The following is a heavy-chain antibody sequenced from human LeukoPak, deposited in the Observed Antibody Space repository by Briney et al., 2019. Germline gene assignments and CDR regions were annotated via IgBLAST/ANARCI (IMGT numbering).Heavy chain of an antibody. D-gene: IGHD3-22*01. CDR3: ARSQRAAYYDSSGTNDY. CDR2: ISGSGGST. CDR1: GFTFSSYA. V-gene: IGHV3-23*01. Sequence: PGGSLRLSCAASGFTFSSYAMSWVRQAPGKGLEWVSAISGSGGSTYYADSVKGRFTISRDNSKNTLYLQMNSLRAEDTAVYYCARSQRAAYYDSSGTNDYWGQGTLVTVSS. J-gene: IGHJ4*02.